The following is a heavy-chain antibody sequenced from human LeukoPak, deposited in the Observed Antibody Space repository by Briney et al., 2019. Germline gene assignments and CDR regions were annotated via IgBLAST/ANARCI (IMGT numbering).Heavy chain of an antibody. J-gene: IGHJ3*02. CDR2: TYYRSKWYN. CDR1: GDSVSSNSAA. D-gene: IGHD1-26*01. V-gene: IGHV6-1*01. Sequence: SQTLSLTCAISGDSVSSNSAAWNWLRQSPSRGLKWLGRTYYRSKWYNDYAVSVKSRITINPDTSKNQFSLQLNSVTPEDTAVYYCARINGRLDDPPIWGQGTMVTVSS. CDR3: ARINGRLDDPPI.